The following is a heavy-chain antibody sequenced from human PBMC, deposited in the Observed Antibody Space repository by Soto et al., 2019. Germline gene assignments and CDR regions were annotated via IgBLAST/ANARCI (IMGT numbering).Heavy chain of an antibody. V-gene: IGHV3-23*01. J-gene: IGHJ4*02. D-gene: IGHD2-15*01. CDR2: ISGSGDTT. CDR1: GITFSSFH. Sequence: EVQLLESGGGLVQPGGSLRLSCAASGITFSSFHMSWVRQAPGKGLEWVSTISGSGDTTYYADFVKGRFTISRDNSKNTLFLQMNSLRDDDTAIYFCARLTPYWGQGTLVTGSS. CDR3: ARLTPY.